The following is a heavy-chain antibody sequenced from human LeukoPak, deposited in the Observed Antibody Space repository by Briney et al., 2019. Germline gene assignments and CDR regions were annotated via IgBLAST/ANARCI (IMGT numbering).Heavy chain of an antibody. CDR1: GYTFTGHY. D-gene: IGHD3-16*02. CDR3: ARARLGELSTDY. Sequence: ASVKVSCKASGYTFTGHYMHWVRQAPGQGLEWMGWINPNSGGTNYAQKFQGRVTMTRDTSISTAYMELSRLRSDDTAVYYCARARLGELSTDYLGQGTLVTVSS. J-gene: IGHJ4*02. V-gene: IGHV1-2*02. CDR2: INPNSGGT.